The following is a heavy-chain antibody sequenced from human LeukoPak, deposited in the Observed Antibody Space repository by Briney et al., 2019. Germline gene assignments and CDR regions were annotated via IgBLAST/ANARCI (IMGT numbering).Heavy chain of an antibody. CDR2: IYYSGST. V-gene: IGHV4-59*12. CDR3: ARVRAGHDY. Sequence: SETLSLTCTVSGGSISSYYWSWIRQPPGKGLEWIGYIYYSGSTNYNPPLKSRITMSVDTSKNQFSLKLTSVTAADTAVYYCARVRAGHDYWGQGTLVTVSS. J-gene: IGHJ4*02. CDR1: GGSISSYY.